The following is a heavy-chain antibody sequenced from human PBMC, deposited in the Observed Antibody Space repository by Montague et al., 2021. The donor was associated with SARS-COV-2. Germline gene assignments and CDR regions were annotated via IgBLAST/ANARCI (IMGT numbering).Heavy chain of an antibody. CDR2: IYYSGST. CDR1: GGSISSSDYY. CDR3: ARSSGYNYDISYYGMDV. Sequence: SETLSLTCTVSGGSISSSDYYWGWIRQPPGKGLEWIGPIYYSGSTHYTPSLKSRVTISVDTSKNQFSLKLTSLTAADTAVYYCARSSGYNYDISYYGMDVWGQGTTVTVSS. V-gene: IGHV4-39*01. J-gene: IGHJ6*02. D-gene: IGHD5-18*01.